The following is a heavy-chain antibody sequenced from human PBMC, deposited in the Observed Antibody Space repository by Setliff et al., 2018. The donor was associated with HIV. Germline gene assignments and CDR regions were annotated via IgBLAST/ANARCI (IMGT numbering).Heavy chain of an antibody. J-gene: IGHJ5*02. CDR3: VKAVASPSWPDP. D-gene: IGHD2-21*01. V-gene: IGHV4-31*03. CDR2: IYYTGST. CDR1: NASISSGGFY. Sequence: PSETLSLTCTVSNASISSGGFYWSWVRQHPGKGLEWIGYIYYTGSTYYNPSLKSRVAISVDTSTNQFSLKLTSVTAAGTAVYYCVKAVASPSWPDPWGQGTLVTVSS.